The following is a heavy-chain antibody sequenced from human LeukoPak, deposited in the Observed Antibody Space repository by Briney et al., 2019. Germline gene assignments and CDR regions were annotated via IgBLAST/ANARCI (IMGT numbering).Heavy chain of an antibody. CDR2: ICGSGECT. CDR1: GFTFSNYA. Sequence: PGGSLRLSCAASGFTFSNYAMSWVRQAPGKGLEWVSAICGSGECTYYADSVKGRLTISRDNSKNTLYLQTDSLRAEDTAVYYCAIGHYPDASCAGDCYYSYWGQGTLVTVSS. CDR3: AIGHYPDASCAGDCYYSY. V-gene: IGHV3-23*01. J-gene: IGHJ4*02. D-gene: IGHD2-21*02.